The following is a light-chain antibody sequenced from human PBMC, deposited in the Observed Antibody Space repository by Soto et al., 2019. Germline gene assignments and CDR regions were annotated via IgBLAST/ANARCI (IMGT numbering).Light chain of an antibody. V-gene: IGKV3-20*01. CDR3: QQYVTSPPGT. J-gene: IGKJ1*01. CDR1: QSVSSSY. Sequence: IVLTQSPGTLSLSPGERATLSCRASQSVSSSYLAWYRQKPGQAPRLLIYGASSRATGIPDRFSGSGSGTDFNLTISRLEPRDFAVYYCQQYVTSPPGTFGQGTKVEIK. CDR2: GAS.